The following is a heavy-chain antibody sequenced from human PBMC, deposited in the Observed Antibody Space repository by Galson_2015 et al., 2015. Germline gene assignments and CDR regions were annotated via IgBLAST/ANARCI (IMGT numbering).Heavy chain of an antibody. J-gene: IGHJ4*02. CDR3: AKDITPWCSGGSCPFDY. CDR2: ISWDGGST. D-gene: IGHD2-15*01. CDR1: GFTFDDCT. Sequence: SLRLSCAASGFTFDDCTMHWVRQAPGKGLEWVSLISWDGGSTYYADSVKGRFTISRDNSKNSLYLQMNSLRTEDTALYYCAKDITPWCSGGSCPFDYWGQGTLVTVSS. V-gene: IGHV3-43*01.